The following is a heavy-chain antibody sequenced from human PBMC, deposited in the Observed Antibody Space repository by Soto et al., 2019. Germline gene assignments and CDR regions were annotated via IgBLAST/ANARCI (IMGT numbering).Heavy chain of an antibody. V-gene: IGHV3-48*02. CDR2: ISSTSSII. CDR1: GFSFSSHS. CDR3: ARAKVWPDVCFHP. Sequence: EVQLVESGGGLVQPGGFLRLSCAASGFSFSSHSMNWVRQAPGKGLEWVSYISSTSSIIYYADSVNGRFNTSRDNAKKSMYLQMNSLRDEDTAVYYCARAKVWPDVCFHPWGQGTLVIVSS. D-gene: IGHD2-8*01. J-gene: IGHJ1*01.